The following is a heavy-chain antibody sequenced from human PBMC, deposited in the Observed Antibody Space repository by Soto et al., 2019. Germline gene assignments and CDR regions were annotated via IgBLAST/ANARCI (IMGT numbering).Heavy chain of an antibody. V-gene: IGHV3-7*01. J-gene: IGHJ3*02. D-gene: IGHD6-6*01. Sequence: GGSLRLSCAASGFTFSSYWMSWVRQAPGKGLEWVANIKQDGSEKYYVDSVKGRFTISRDNAKNSLYLQMNSLRAEDTAVYYCARVFLSAGLLVLLTLADDPFVIWGQSTMVTVS. CDR3: ARVFLSAGLLVLLTLADDPFVI. CDR2: IKQDGSEK. CDR1: GFTFSSYW.